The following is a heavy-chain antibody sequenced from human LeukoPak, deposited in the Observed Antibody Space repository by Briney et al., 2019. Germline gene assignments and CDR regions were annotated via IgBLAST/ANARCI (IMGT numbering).Heavy chain of an antibody. CDR1: GLTFSDYY. V-gene: IGHV3-11*01. J-gene: IGHJ4*02. CDR2: ISSSGSTI. D-gene: IGHD3-16*01. CDR3: ARDLVDDYVWGSYCY. Sequence: GGSLRLPCAASGLTFSDYYMSWIHQAPGKGLEWVSYISSSGSTIYYADSVKGRFTISRDNAKNSLYLQMNSLRAEDTAVYYCARDLVDDYVWGSYCYWGQGTLVTVSS.